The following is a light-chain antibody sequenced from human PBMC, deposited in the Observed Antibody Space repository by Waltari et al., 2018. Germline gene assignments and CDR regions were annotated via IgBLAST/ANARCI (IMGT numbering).Light chain of an antibody. V-gene: IGKV3-20*01. Sequence: EIVLTQSPGTLSLSPGERATLSCRASQSVSSSYLAWYQQKPGQAPRLLIYGASSRATGIPDRFSGSGSGTDFTLTISRLEPEDFEVYYCQQYGTGPFGQGTKLEIK. J-gene: IGKJ2*01. CDR1: QSVSSSY. CDR2: GAS. CDR3: QQYGTGP.